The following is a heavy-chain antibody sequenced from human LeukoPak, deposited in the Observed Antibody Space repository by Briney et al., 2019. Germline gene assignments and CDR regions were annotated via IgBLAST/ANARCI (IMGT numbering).Heavy chain of an antibody. V-gene: IGHV5-51*01. D-gene: IGHD2-15*01. CDR3: ARQGGSDAFDI. J-gene: IGHJ3*02. CDR1: GYTFTNYW. CDR2: IYPGDSDT. Sequence: GESLKISCKASGYTFTNYWIGWVRQMPGKGLEWMGIIYPGDSDTRYSPSFRGQVIISADKSIRTAYLQWTSLKASDTAMYYCARQGGSDAFDIWGQGTMVTVSS.